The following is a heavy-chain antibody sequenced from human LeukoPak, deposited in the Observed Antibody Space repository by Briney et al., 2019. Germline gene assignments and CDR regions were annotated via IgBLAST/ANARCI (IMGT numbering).Heavy chain of an antibody. D-gene: IGHD3-22*01. J-gene: IGHJ4*02. CDR1: GNSISSYY. CDR3: ARLPYYYDSSGYYYDPFFFDY. V-gene: IGHV4-4*07. CDR2: IYTSGST. Sequence: SETLSLTCTVFGNSISSYYWSWNRQPAGKGLEWIGRIYTSGSTNYNPSLKSRVTMSVDTSKNQFSLKLSSVTAADTAVYYCARLPYYYDSSGYYYDPFFFDYWGQGTLVTVSS.